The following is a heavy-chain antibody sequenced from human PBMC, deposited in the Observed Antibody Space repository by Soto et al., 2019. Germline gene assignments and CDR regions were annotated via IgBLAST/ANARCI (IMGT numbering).Heavy chain of an antibody. CDR3: ARVSVVVVGTTTVVGGLFDP. D-gene: IGHD2-21*01. CDR1: GYTFTNYN. CDR2: IGTYVGNT. V-gene: IGHV1-18*01. J-gene: IGHJ5*02. Sequence: GASVKVSCKASGYTFTNYNIGWVRQAPGQGLEWVAWIGTYVGNTKYAEKFQGRVTVTTDTSSTTVYMELRSLTFDDTAVYYCARVSVVVVGTTTVVGGLFDPWGQGTLVTVSS.